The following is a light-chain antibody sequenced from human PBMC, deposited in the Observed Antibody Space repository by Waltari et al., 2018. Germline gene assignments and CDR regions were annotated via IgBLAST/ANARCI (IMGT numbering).Light chain of an antibody. Sequence: DIVMTQSPLSLPVTPGEPASISCRSSQSLLHSNGYNYLDWYLQKPGQSPQLLIYLGSNRASGGPDRFSGSGSGTDFTQKISTVEAEDFGVYYCMQALQTPAFGQGTKVEIK. CDR3: MQALQTPA. J-gene: IGKJ1*01. CDR1: QSLLHSNGYNY. V-gene: IGKV2-28*01. CDR2: LGS.